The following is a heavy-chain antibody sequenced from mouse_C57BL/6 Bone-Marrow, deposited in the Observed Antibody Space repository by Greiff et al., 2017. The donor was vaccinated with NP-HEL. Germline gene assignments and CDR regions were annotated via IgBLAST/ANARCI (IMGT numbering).Heavy chain of an antibody. CDR3: ARGYYYGSSLDY. CDR2: IYPGSGNT. CDR1: GYTFTDYY. Sequence: QVQLKESGAELVRPGASVKLSCKASGYTFTDYYINWVKQRPGQGPEWIARIYPGSGNTYYNEKFKGKATLTAEKSSSTAYMQLSSLTSEDSAVYFCARGYYYGSSLDYWGQGTTLTVSS. J-gene: IGHJ2*01. D-gene: IGHD1-1*01. V-gene: IGHV1-76*01.